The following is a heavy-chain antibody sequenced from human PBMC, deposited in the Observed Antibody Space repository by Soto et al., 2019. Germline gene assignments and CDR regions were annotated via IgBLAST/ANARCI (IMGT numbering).Heavy chain of an antibody. D-gene: IGHD5-18*01. Sequence: EVQLVESGGGLVQPGGSVRLSCAASGFSFSSYWIHWVRQARGKGLVWVSRIKTDGSITDYADSVKGRFTISRDNAKNTLYLQMNSLSAEDTAVYYCAKREGNTYGLFHWGQRTLVTVSS. CDR2: IKTDGSIT. CDR1: GFSFSSYW. CDR3: AKREGNTYGLFH. J-gene: IGHJ4*02. V-gene: IGHV3-74*01.